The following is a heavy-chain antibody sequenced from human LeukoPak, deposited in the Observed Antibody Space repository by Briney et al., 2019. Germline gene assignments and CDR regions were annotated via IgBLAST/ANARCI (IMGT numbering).Heavy chain of an antibody. D-gene: IGHD1-26*01. Sequence: GGSLRLSCAASGFTFNSNGMSWVRQAPGKGLEWVSVISASGGSTYYADSVKGRFTISRDNSKNTLYPQINSLRVEDTAVYYCTKFSLRGTYSFDHWGQGTLVTVSS. J-gene: IGHJ4*02. CDR2: ISASGGST. V-gene: IGHV3-23*01. CDR3: TKFSLRGTYSFDH. CDR1: GFTFNSNG.